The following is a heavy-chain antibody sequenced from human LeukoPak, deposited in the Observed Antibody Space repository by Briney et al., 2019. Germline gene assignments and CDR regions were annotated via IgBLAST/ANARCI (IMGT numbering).Heavy chain of an antibody. CDR3: ARDNGSGWYWGYYYYGMDV. V-gene: IGHV3-30*04. J-gene: IGHJ6*02. D-gene: IGHD6-19*01. Sequence: GGSLRLSCAASGFTFSSYAMHWVRQAPGKGLEWVAVISYDGSNKYYADSVKGRFTISRDNSKNTLYLQMNSLRAEDTAVYYCARDNGSGWYWGYYYYGMDVWGQGTTVTVSS. CDR2: ISYDGSNK. CDR1: GFTFSSYA.